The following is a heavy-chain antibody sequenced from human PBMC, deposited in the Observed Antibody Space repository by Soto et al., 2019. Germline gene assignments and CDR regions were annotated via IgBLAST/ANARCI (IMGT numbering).Heavy chain of an antibody. D-gene: IGHD6-19*01. CDR1: GFTFSSYW. Sequence: EVQLVESGGGLVQPGGSLRLSCAASGFTFSSYWMSWVRQAPGKGLEWVANIKQDGSEKYYVDSVKGRFSISRDNAKNSLYLQMNSLRAEDTAVYYCAKARGSSGLDPWGQGTLVTVSS. CDR3: AKARGSSGLDP. CDR2: IKQDGSEK. J-gene: IGHJ5*02. V-gene: IGHV3-7*01.